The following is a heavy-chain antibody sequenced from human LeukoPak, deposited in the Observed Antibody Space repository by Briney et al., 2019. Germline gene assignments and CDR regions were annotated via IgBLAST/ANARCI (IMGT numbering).Heavy chain of an antibody. J-gene: IGHJ6*03. D-gene: IGHD6-6*01. CDR2: ISGSGGST. CDR1: GFTFSSYG. V-gene: IGHV3-23*01. Sequence: GGSLRLSCAASGFTFSSYGMSWVRQAPGKGLEWVSAISGSGGSTYYADSVKGRFTISRDNSKNTLYLQMNSLRAEDTAVYYCARTFWQLVPSYYYYYMDVWGKGTTVTVSS. CDR3: ARTFWQLVPSYYYYYMDV.